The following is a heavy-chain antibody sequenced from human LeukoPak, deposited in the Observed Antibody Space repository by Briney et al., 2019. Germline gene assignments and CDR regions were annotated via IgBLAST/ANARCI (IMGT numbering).Heavy chain of an antibody. J-gene: IGHJ4*02. V-gene: IGHV3-33*01. CDR2: IWYDGSNK. D-gene: IGHD5-24*01. Sequence: GRSLRLSCAASGFTFSSYGMHWVRQAPGKGLEWVAVIWYDGSNKCYADSVKGRFTISRDNSKNTLYLQMNSLRAEDTAVYYCAREMATRLGYFDYWGQGTLVTVSS. CDR1: GFTFSSYG. CDR3: AREMATRLGYFDY.